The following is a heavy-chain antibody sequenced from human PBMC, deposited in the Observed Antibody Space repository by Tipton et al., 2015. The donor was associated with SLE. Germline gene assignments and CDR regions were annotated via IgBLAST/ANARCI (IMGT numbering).Heavy chain of an antibody. CDR1: GGSISSYY. D-gene: IGHD3-22*01. Sequence: GLVKPSETLSLTCTVSGGSISSYYWSWIRQPPGKGLEWIGYIYYSGSTNYNPSLKSRVTISVDTSKNQFSLKLSSVTAADTAVYYCARHGRRDYYDSSGYYTAPAFDIWGQGTMVTVSS. CDR2: IYYSGST. V-gene: IGHV4-59*08. CDR3: ARHGRRDYYDSSGYYTAPAFDI. J-gene: IGHJ3*02.